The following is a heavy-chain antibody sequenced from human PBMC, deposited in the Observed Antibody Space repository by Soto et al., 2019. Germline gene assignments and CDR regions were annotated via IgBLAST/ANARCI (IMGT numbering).Heavy chain of an antibody. J-gene: IGHJ4*02. Sequence: QVHLQESGPGLVKPSQTLSLNCTVSGGSVSSGDYYWTWIPQHPGKGLEWIGYISYTGSTYYNPSQESRVSISVDTSRTHFSLRLKSVTAAETAVYYCATTGGYGTPGDYWGQGTLVTVSS. CDR2: ISYTGST. D-gene: IGHD5-12*01. V-gene: IGHV4-31*03. CDR3: ATTGGYGTPGDY. CDR1: GGSVSSGDYY.